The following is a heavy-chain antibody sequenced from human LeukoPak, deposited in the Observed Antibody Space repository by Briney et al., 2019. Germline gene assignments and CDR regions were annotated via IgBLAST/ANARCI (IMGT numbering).Heavy chain of an antibody. D-gene: IGHD1-1*01. Sequence: GESLKISCKGSGYSFTNYWIGWVRPMPGEGLEWMAMINPGDTNIAYSPSFQGQVTISADRSISTAYLQWSSLKASDTAMYYCARPRRAERDEDFWGQGTLVTVSS. J-gene: IGHJ4*02. CDR2: INPGDTNI. CDR3: ARPRRAERDEDF. CDR1: GYSFTNYW. V-gene: IGHV5-51*01.